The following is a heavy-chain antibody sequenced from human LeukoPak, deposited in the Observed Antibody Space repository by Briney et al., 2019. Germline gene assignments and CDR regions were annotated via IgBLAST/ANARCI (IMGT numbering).Heavy chain of an antibody. J-gene: IGHJ5*02. CDR3: ARGFVDIVATTEHGNWFDP. Sequence: GRSLRLSCAASGFTFSNYAMHWVRQAPGKGLERVAVISYDGSNKYYADSVKGRFTISRDNSKNTLYLQMNSLRAEDTAVYYCARGFVDIVATTEHGNWFDPWGQGTLVTVSS. CDR1: GFTFSNYA. D-gene: IGHD5-12*01. CDR2: ISYDGSNK. V-gene: IGHV3-30-3*01.